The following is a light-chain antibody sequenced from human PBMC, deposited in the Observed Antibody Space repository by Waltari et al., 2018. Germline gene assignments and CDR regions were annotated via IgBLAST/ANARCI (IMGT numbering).Light chain of an antibody. CDR3: SSYTTSSTYV. V-gene: IGLV2-14*03. CDR2: DVT. J-gene: IGLJ1*01. Sequence: QSALTQPASVSGSPGQSITISCPGTSSYVCGYNFFSWYQQHPGKVPKLIIYDVTNRPSGVSNRFSGSKSGNTASLTISGLQAEDEADYYCSSYTTSSTYVFGTGTKVTVL. CDR1: SSYVCGYNF.